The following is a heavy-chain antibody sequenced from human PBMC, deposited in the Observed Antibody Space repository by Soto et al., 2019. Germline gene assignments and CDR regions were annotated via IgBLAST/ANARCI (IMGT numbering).Heavy chain of an antibody. CDR2: INPFDGSR. CDR1: GYIFTSYY. J-gene: IGHJ4*02. V-gene: IGHV1-46*03. D-gene: IGHD2-2*03. Sequence: QVELVQSGAEVKKPGASVKVSCKASGYIFTSYYLHWVRQAPGQGLEWMGWINPFDGSRMFAQSFQGRVSFSRDTSMSTVYIQLIGLRSYDTAVYYCSRVDPGETSPFDHWGQGTLVTVSS. CDR3: SRVDPGETSPFDH.